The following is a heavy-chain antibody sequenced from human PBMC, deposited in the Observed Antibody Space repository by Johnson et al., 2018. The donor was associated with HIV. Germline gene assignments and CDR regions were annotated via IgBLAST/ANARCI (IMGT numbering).Heavy chain of an antibody. D-gene: IGHD3-22*01. J-gene: IGHJ3*02. CDR3: ARVSKYYDSIRGAFDI. Sequence: EVQLVESGGGLVQPGGSLRLSCAAAGFTFSSYVMTWVRQAPGKGLEWVSTITGSGDKTWYADSVKGRFTISRDNSNNTVFLQMNSLRAEDTAVYYCARVSKYYDSIRGAFDIWGQGTMVTVSS. CDR1: GFTFSSYV. V-gene: IGHV3-23*04. CDR2: ITGSGDKT.